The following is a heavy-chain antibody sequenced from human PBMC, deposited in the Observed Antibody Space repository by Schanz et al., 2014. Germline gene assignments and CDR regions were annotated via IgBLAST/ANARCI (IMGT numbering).Heavy chain of an antibody. V-gene: IGHV3-74*02. CDR1: TSIFNHAW. J-gene: IGHJ5*02. CDR2: IKSDGSST. CDR3: ARPALWFGDNCFDP. D-gene: IGHD3-10*01. Sequence: EVQLVESGGGLVQPGGSLRLSCAASTSIFNHAWMSWVRQAPGKGLEWVSRIKSDGSSTSYADSVKGRFTISRDNAKNTLYLQMNSLRAEDTAVYYCARPALWFGDNCFDPWGQGTLVTGSS.